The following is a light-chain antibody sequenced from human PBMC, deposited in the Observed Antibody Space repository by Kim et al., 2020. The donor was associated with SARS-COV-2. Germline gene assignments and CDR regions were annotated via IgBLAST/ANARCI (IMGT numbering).Light chain of an antibody. CDR3: QQSYSTPWT. V-gene: IGKV1-39*01. J-gene: IGKJ1*01. CDR1: QSISSY. Sequence: ASVGDRVTITCRASQSISSYLNWYQQKPGKAPKLLIYAASSLQSGVPSRFSGSGSGTDFTLSIGSLQPEDFATYYCQQSYSTPWTFGQGTKVEIK. CDR2: AAS.